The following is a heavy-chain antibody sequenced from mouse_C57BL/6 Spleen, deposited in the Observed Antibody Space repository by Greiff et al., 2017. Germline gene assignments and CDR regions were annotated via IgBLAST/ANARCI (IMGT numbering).Heavy chain of an antibody. CDR2: IYIGNGYT. J-gene: IGHJ4*01. D-gene: IGHD1-1*01. CDR3: ARAGAVVAQLDAMDY. CDR1: GYTFTSYG. Sequence: VQLKQSGAELVRPGSSVKMSCKTSGYTFTSYGINWVKQRPGQGLEWIGYIYIGNGYTEYNEKFKGKATLTSDPSSRTAYMQLSSRTSEDSAIYVCARAGAVVAQLDAMDYWGQGTSVTVSS. V-gene: IGHV1-58*01.